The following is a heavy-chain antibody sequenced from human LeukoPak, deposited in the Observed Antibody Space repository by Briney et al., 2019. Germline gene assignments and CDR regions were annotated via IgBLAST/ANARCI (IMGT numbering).Heavy chain of an antibody. D-gene: IGHD2-15*01. CDR2: IRNKANRYTI. CDR1: GFTFSDYF. V-gene: IGHV3-72*01. Sequence: GGSLRLSCAASGFTFSDYFMDWVRQAPGKGLEGVGRIRNKANRYTIDYAASVKGRFTISRDDSKNSLYLQMNSLTIEDTAVYYCVRATYCTGGSCYTGDYWGQGTLVTVSS. CDR3: VRATYCTGGSCYTGDY. J-gene: IGHJ4*02.